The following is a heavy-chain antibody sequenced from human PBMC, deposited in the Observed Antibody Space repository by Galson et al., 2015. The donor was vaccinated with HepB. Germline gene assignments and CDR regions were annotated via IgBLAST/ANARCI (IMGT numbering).Heavy chain of an antibody. CDR2: ISGSGGST. Sequence: SLRLSCAASGFTFSSYAMSWVRQAPGKGLEWVSAISGSGGSTYYADSVKGRFTISRDNSKNTLYLQMNSLRAEDTAVYYCAGYSSSWYGWFDPWGQGTLVTVSS. V-gene: IGHV3-23*01. J-gene: IGHJ5*02. CDR3: AGYSSSWYGWFDP. D-gene: IGHD6-13*01. CDR1: GFTFSSYA.